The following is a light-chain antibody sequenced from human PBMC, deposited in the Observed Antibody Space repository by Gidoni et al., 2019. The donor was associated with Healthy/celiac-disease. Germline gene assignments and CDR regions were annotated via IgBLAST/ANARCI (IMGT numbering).Light chain of an antibody. CDR2: DDR. CDR1: NIGSKS. J-gene: IGLJ2*01. Sequence: SFVLTQPPPVSVAPGQTARITCGGNNIGSKSVHWYQQKPGQAPVQVVYDDRDRPSGIPGRFSGSNSGNTATLTISRVEAGDEADYYCQVWDSSSDHPGVVFGGGTKLTVL. V-gene: IGLV3-21*02. CDR3: QVWDSSSDHPGVV.